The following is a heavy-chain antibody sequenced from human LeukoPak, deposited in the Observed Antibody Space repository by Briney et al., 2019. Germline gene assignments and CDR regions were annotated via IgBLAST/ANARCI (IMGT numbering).Heavy chain of an antibody. CDR2: IYYIGST. CDR3: ARMSGSYSYFDY. V-gene: IGHV4-59*01. D-gene: IGHD1-26*01. J-gene: IGHJ4*02. CDR1: GGSISSYY. Sequence: SETLSLTCTVSGGSISSYYWSWIRQPPGQGLEWLGYIYYIGSTTYNPSLKSRVTMSVDMSENQFSLKLNSVTAADTAVYYCARMSGSYSYFDYWGQGTLVTVSS.